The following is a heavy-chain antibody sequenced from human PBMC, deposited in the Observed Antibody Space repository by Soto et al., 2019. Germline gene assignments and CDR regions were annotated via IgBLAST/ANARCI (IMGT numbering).Heavy chain of an antibody. J-gene: IGHJ4*02. CDR3: AVSGFPTQHSYSSASYIDY. CDR1: GFTFENYA. Sequence: EVQLVESGGGLVQPGRSLRLSCAASGFTFENYAMHWVRQAPGKGLEWVTGISWNSGSIGYADSVKGRFTISRDNAKNSLYLQMNSLRPEDTAFYYWAVSGFPTQHSYSSASYIDYWGQGTLVTVSS. CDR2: ISWNSGSI. D-gene: IGHD6-19*01. V-gene: IGHV3-9*01.